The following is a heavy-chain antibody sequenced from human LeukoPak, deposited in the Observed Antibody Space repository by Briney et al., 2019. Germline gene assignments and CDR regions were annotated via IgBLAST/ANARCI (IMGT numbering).Heavy chain of an antibody. J-gene: IGHJ3*02. CDR1: GFTFSSHE. D-gene: IGHD2-2*01. CDR2: ISSSTSGSTI. CDR3: ARGGYCSSTICYVFNAFDI. Sequence: QSGGSLRLSCAASGFTFSSHEMNWVRQAPGKGLGWVSYISSSTSGSTIYYADSVKGRFTISRDNAKNSLYLQLNSLRAEDTAVYYCARGGYCSSTICYVFNAFDIWGQGTMVTVSS. V-gene: IGHV3-48*03.